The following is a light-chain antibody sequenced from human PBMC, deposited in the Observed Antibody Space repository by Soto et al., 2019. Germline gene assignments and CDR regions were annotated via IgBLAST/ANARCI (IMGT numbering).Light chain of an antibody. CDR3: QQSYSTTWT. V-gene: IGKV1-39*01. Sequence: DIQMTQSPSSLSASVGDRVTITCRASQGISTYLNWYQQRPGKAPKLLIYAASSLQSGVPSRFSGSGSETPFTLTISSLQPEDFATYSCQQSYSTTWTFGQGTKVEIK. J-gene: IGKJ1*01. CDR2: AAS. CDR1: QGISTY.